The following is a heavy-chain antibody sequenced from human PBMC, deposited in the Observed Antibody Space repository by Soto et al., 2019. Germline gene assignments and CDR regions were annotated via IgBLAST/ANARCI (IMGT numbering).Heavy chain of an antibody. CDR3: AKDGAPRYCSRSSCHPAGAY. V-gene: IGHV3-30*18. CDR2: ISYDGSHK. Sequence: QVQLVESGGGVVQPGRSLRLSCAGSGFTFSNYGLHWVRQAPGKGLEWVAVISYDGSHKYYADSVKGRFTISRDNSNNMLYLQMDHRRAEDTAVYYCAKDGAPRYCSRSSCHPAGAYWGQGTLVTVSS. D-gene: IGHD2-15*01. J-gene: IGHJ4*02. CDR1: GFTFSNYG.